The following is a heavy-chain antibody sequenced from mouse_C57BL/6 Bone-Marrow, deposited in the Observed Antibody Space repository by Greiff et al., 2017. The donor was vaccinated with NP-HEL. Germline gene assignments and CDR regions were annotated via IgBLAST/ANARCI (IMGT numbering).Heavy chain of an antibody. CDR2: IDPETGGT. CDR3: TREGYDGYTDY. J-gene: IGHJ2*01. D-gene: IGHD2-3*01. CDR1: GYTFTDYE. V-gene: IGHV1-15*01. Sequence: QVQLQQSGAELVRPGASVTLSCKASGYTFTDYEMHWVKQTPVHGLEWIGAIDPETGGTAYNQKFKGKAILTADKSSSTAYMELRSLTSEDSAVYYCTREGYDGYTDYWGQGTTLTVSS.